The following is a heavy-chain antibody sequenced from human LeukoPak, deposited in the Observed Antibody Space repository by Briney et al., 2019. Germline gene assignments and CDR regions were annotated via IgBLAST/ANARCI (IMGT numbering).Heavy chain of an antibody. Sequence: GGSLRLSCAASGFTFSSYAMTWVRQPPGEGLEGVSSITGSTGSTYYADSVKGRFTISRDNSKNTLYLQMNNLRAEDTAIYYCAMRYSGNSGLYNFDYWGQGTLVTVSS. CDR3: AMRYSGNSGLYNFDY. CDR2: ITGSTGST. D-gene: IGHD1-26*01. V-gene: IGHV3-23*01. J-gene: IGHJ4*02. CDR1: GFTFSSYA.